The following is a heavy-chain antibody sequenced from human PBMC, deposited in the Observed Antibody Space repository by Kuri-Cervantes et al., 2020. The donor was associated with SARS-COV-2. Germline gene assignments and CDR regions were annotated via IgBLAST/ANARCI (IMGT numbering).Heavy chain of an antibody. CDR1: GGTFSTDG. J-gene: IGHJ6*03. CDR2: IIPVLGTT. Sequence: SVKVSCKASGGTFSTDGITWVRQAPGQGLEWTGTIIPVLGTTTYSQKFQGRVTITADKSTSTAYMELSSLTSEDTAVYYCARVAAAAGPAGEYSFYMDVWGKGTTITVSS. CDR3: ARVAAAAGPAGEYSFYMDV. V-gene: IGHV1-69*04. D-gene: IGHD6-13*01.